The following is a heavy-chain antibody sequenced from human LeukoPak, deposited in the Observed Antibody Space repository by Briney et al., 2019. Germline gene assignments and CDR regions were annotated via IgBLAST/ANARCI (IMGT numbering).Heavy chain of an antibody. CDR2: INPNSGAT. CDR3: ASLAVAARQYNGMDV. J-gene: IGHJ6*02. CDR1: GYTFTGYY. Sequence: ASVKVSCKASGYTFTGYYLHWVRQALGQGLEWMAWINPNSGATNYAQRFQGRVTVTRDTSISTVYMDLSGLRSEDTAVYYCASLAVAARQYNGMDVWGQGTTVTVS. V-gene: IGHV1-2*02. D-gene: IGHD6-19*01.